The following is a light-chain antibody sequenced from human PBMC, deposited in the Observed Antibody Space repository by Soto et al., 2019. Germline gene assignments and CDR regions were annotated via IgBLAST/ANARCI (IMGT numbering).Light chain of an antibody. V-gene: IGKV1-5*01. Sequence: DIQMTQSPSARSASLAYRITITCRASQSISSWLAWYQQKPGKAPKLLIYDASSLESGVPSRFSGSGSGTEFTLTISSLQPDDFATYYCQQYNSYSRTFGQGTKVDIK. CDR2: DAS. CDR3: QQYNSYSRT. CDR1: QSISSW. J-gene: IGKJ1*01.